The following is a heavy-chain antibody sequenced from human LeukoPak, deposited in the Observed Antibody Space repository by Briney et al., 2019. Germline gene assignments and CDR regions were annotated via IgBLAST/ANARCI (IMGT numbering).Heavy chain of an antibody. J-gene: IGHJ5*02. CDR3: ARQAYSSTWYWRYNWFDP. CDR2: IYPGDSDT. V-gene: IGHV5-51*01. D-gene: IGHD6-13*01. Sequence: GESLKISCKGSGYSFSSYWIGWVRRMPGKGLEWMGIIYPGDSDTRYSPSFQGRVTISADKSISTAYLQWSSLKASDTAMYYCARQAYSSTWYWRYNWFDPWGQGTPVTVSS. CDR1: GYSFSSYW.